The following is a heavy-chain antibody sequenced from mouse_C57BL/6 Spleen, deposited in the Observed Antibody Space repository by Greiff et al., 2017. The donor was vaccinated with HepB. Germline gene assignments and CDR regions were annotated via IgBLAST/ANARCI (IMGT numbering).Heavy chain of an antibody. CDR1: GYTFTSYW. J-gene: IGHJ2*01. CDR2: IDPSDSYT. V-gene: IGHV1-69*01. D-gene: IGHD1-1*01. Sequence: QVQLQQPGAELVMPGASVKLSCKASGYTFTSYWMHWVKQRPGQGLERIGEIDPSDSYTNYNQKFKGKSTLTVDKSSSTAYMQLSSLTSEDSAVYYCATNGAVDYFDYWGQGTTLTVSS. CDR3: ATNGAVDYFDY.